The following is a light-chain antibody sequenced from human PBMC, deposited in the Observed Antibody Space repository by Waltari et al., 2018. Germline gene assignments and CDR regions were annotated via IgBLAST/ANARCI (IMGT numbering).Light chain of an antibody. CDR3: QQYKSWPWT. J-gene: IGKJ1*01. Sequence: EMVMTQTPATLSVSPGETATLSCRASQSFGGSLAWYQRRPGQTPRLLIYYTSNRATDIPARFSGSGSGTEFALTISGVQSEDVAVYYCQQYKSWPWTFGQGTKVEIK. CDR2: YTS. V-gene: IGKV3-15*01. CDR1: QSFGGS.